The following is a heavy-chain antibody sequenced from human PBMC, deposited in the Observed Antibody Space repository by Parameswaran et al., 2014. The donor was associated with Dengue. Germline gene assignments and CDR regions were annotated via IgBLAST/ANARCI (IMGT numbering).Heavy chain of an antibody. CDR3: ARDPGYYFDY. J-gene: IGHJ4*02. D-gene: IGHD7-27*01. V-gene: IGHV3-33*01. CDR2: IWYDGSNK. Sequence: WIRQPPGKGLEWVAVIWYDGSNKYYADSVKGRFTISRDNSKNTLYLQMNSLRAEDTAVYYCARDPGYYFDYWGQGTLVTVSS.